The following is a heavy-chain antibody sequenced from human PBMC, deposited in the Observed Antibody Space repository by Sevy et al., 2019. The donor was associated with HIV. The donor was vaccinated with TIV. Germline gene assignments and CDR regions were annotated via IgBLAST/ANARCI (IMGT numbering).Heavy chain of an antibody. CDR3: ARSTDYYDNSGYDS. Sequence: GWSLRLSCAASGFTFSYYTMNWVRQAPGKGLEWVSSISSGSSYIFYADSMKGRFTVSRDNAKNSLFLQMNSLRDEDTALYYCARSTDYYDNSGYDSWGRGTLVTVSS. J-gene: IGHJ4*02. CDR2: ISSGSSYI. V-gene: IGHV3-21*03. CDR1: GFTFSYYT. D-gene: IGHD3-22*01.